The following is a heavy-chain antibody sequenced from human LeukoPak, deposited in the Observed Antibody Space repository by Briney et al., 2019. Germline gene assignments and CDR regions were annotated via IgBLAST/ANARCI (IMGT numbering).Heavy chain of an antibody. Sequence: GESLKISCKGSGYSFATYWIGWVRQMPGKGLEWMGIIYPGDSDTRYSPSLQGQVTISADKSISTAYLEWSSLKASDTAMYYCGRRNFDWSYFDYWGQGTLVTVSS. CDR1: GYSFATYW. J-gene: IGHJ4*02. CDR3: GRRNFDWSYFDY. D-gene: IGHD3-9*01. V-gene: IGHV5-51*01. CDR2: IYPGDSDT.